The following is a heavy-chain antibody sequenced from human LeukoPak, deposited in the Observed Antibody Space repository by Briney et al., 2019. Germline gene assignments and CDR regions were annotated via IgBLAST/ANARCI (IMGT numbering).Heavy chain of an antibody. CDR1: RFTFSSYA. CDR3: ARPSGQYSSSLNWFDP. D-gene: IGHD6-13*01. Sequence: PGGSLRLSCAASRFTFSSYAMSWVRQAPGKGLEWVSTIRGSGGTTYYADSVKGRFTISRDNSKNTLYLQMNSLRAEDTAVYYCARPSGQYSSSLNWFDPWGQGTQVTVSS. J-gene: IGHJ5*02. CDR2: IRGSGGTT. V-gene: IGHV3-23*01.